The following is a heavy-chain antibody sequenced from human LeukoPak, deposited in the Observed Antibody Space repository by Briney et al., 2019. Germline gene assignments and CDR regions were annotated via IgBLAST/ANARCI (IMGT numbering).Heavy chain of an antibody. J-gene: IGHJ4*02. V-gene: IGHV4-59*01. CDR3: ARVGSEAVAGTGQYYFDY. D-gene: IGHD6-19*01. CDR2: IHSSAGS. Sequence: PSETLSLTCTVSGGSISGFYWSWIRQSPEKGLEWIAYIHSSAGSNYNPSLKSRVTISVDTSKNQFSLKVTSVTAADTAMCYCARVGSEAVAGTGQYYFDYWGQGILVTVSS. CDR1: GGSISGFY.